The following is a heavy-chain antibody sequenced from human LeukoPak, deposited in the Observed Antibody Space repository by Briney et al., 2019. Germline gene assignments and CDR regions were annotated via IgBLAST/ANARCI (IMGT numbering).Heavy chain of an antibody. CDR1: GYTFTSSD. D-gene: IGHD6-13*01. CDR3: ARHPSPQQLVLLGAFDI. Sequence: GASVKVSCKASGYTFTSSDINWVRQATGQGLEWMGWMNPNSGNTGYAQKFQGRVTMTRNTSISTAYMELSSLRSEDTAVYYCARHPSPQQLVLLGAFDIWGQGTMVTVSS. CDR2: MNPNSGNT. J-gene: IGHJ3*02. V-gene: IGHV1-8*01.